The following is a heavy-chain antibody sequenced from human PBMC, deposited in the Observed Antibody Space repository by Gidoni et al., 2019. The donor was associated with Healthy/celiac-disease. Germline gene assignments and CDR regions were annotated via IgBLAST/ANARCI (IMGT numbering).Heavy chain of an antibody. V-gene: IGHV4-39*01. Sequence: QLQLQESGPGLVKPSETLSLTCTVSGGSISSSSYYCGWIRQPPGKGLEWIGSIYYSGSTYYNPSLKSRVTISVDTSKNQFSLKLSSVTAADTAVYYCARHGLTRLYSSSSNWFDPWGQGTLVTVSS. CDR3: ARHGLTRLYSSSSNWFDP. J-gene: IGHJ5*02. CDR2: IYYSGST. CDR1: GGSISSSSYY. D-gene: IGHD6-6*01.